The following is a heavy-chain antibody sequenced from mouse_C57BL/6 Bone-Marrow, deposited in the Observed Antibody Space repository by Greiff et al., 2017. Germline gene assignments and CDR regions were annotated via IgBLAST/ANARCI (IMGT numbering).Heavy chain of an antibody. CDR2: IYPGSGIT. V-gene: IGHV1-55*01. J-gene: IGHJ2*01. Sequence: QVQLQQPGAELVKPGASVKMSCKASGYTFTSYWITWVKQRPGQGLEWIGDIYPGSGITNYNEKFKSKATLTVDTTSSTAYMKLSSLTSEDSAVYYCARGTITTGVAPSFGYWGQGTTLTVSS. CDR1: GYTFTSYW. D-gene: IGHD1-1*01. CDR3: ARGTITTGVAPSFGY.